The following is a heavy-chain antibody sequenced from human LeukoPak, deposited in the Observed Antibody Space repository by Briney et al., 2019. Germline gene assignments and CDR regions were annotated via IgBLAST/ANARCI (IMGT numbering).Heavy chain of an antibody. D-gene: IGHD3-3*01. J-gene: IGHJ4*02. CDR2: IYYSGST. Sequence: SETLSLTCTVSGGSISSYYWSWIRQPPGKGLEWIGYIYYSGSTDYNPSLKSRVTISVDTSKNQFSLKLSSVTAADTAVYYCARRGRRFGANPGWGQGTLITVSS. CDR1: GGSISSYY. CDR3: ARRGRRFGANPG. V-gene: IGHV4-59*08.